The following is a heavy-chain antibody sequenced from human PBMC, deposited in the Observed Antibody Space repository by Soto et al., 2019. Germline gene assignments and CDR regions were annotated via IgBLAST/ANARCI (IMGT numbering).Heavy chain of an antibody. CDR2: INPSGGSA. V-gene: IGHV1-46*03. Sequence: ASVKVSCKASGYTFTSYYMHWVRQAPGQGLERMGIINPSGGSASYAQKFQGRVTMTRDTSTSTVYMELSSLRSEDTAVYYCARDIVVVPAAIGAYDIWGQGTMVTVSS. D-gene: IGHD2-2*01. J-gene: IGHJ3*02. CDR3: ARDIVVVPAAIGAYDI. CDR1: GYTFTSYY.